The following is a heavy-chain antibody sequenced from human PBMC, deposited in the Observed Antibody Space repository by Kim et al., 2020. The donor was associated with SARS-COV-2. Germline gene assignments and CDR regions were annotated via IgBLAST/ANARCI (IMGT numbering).Heavy chain of an antibody. D-gene: IGHD3-3*01. CDR3: AGAYVRVTIFGVVSRHGMDV. V-gene: IGHV4-30-4*01. Sequence: SETLSLTCTVSGGSISSGDYYWSWIRQPPGKGLEWIGYIYYSGSTYYNPSLKSRVTISVDTSKNQFSLKLSSVTAADTAVYYCAGAYVRVTIFGVVSRHGMDVWGQGTTVAVSS. CDR1: GGSISSGDYY. CDR2: IYYSGST. J-gene: IGHJ6*02.